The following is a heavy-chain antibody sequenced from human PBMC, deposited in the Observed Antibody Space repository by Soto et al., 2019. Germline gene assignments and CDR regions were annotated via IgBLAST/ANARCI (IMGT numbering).Heavy chain of an antibody. V-gene: IGHV3-33*01. D-gene: IGHD3-10*01. CDR1: EFPFSNYA. CDR3: ARDDEYSGNGMDV. J-gene: IGHJ6*02. CDR2: ILNDGSNR. Sequence: QVQLVESGGGVVKPGRSLRLSCAASEFPFSNYAMHWVRQAPGKGLEWVAVILNDGSNRYHADSVKDRFTISRDNSKNTLYLQMNSLRAEDTAVYYCARDDEYSGNGMDVWGQGTTVTVS.